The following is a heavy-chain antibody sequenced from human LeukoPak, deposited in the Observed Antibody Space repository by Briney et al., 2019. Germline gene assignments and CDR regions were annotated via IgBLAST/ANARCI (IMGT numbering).Heavy chain of an antibody. CDR1: GYTFTGYY. CDR3: ARDFNWNDLVGYEGFDY. J-gene: IGHJ4*02. V-gene: IGHV7-4-1*02. CDR2: INTNTGNP. D-gene: IGHD1-1*01. Sequence: GASVKVSCKASGYTFTGYYMHWVRQAPGQGLEWMGWINTNTGNPTYAQGFTGRFVFSLDTSVSTAYLQISSLKAEDTAVYYCARDFNWNDLVGYEGFDYWGQGTLVTVSS.